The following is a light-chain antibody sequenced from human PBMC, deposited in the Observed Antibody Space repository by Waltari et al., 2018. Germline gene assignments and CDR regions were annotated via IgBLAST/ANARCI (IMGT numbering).Light chain of an antibody. Sequence: EIVLTQSPGTLSLSPGERAPLSCRASQSVSSSSLAWYQQTPGQAPRFLIYGASSRATGIPDRFSGSGSGTDVTLAISRLEPEDFAVYYCQQYGSSPGYTFGQGTKLEIK. CDR2: GAS. V-gene: IGKV3-20*01. CDR3: QQYGSSPGYT. CDR1: QSVSSSS. J-gene: IGKJ2*01.